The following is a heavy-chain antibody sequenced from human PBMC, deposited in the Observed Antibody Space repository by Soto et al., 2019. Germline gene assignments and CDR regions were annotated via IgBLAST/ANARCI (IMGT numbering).Heavy chain of an antibody. Sequence: GGSLRLSCAASGFTFSNYGMHWVRQAPGKGLEWVTTISSDGNDKYYAGSVKGRFTISRDNSENTLDLQMNGLRAEDTAVYYCAREDWNDVPPIHWGQGILVTVSS. CDR2: ISSDGNDK. CDR1: GFTFSNYG. D-gene: IGHD1-1*01. CDR3: AREDWNDVPPIH. V-gene: IGHV3-30*03. J-gene: IGHJ4*02.